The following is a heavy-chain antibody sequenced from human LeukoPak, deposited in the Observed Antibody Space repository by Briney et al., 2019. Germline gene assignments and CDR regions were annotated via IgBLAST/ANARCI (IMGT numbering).Heavy chain of an antibody. Sequence: SVKVSCKASGFTFTSSAVQWVRQARGQRLEWIGWTVVGSGNTNYAQKFQERVTITRDMSTSTAYMELSSLRSEDTAVYYCAAVSDCSRTSCYTVYFDYWGQGTLVTVSS. CDR1: GFTFTSSA. CDR2: TVVGSGNT. CDR3: AAVSDCSRTSCYTVYFDY. D-gene: IGHD2-2*02. J-gene: IGHJ4*02. V-gene: IGHV1-58*01.